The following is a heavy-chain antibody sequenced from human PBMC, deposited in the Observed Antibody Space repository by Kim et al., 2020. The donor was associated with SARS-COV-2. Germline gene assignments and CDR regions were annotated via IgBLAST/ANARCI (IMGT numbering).Heavy chain of an antibody. CDR1: GGSISSYY. CDR3: ARLDYYDSSGYYGLNWFDP. D-gene: IGHD3-22*01. J-gene: IGHJ5*02. Sequence: SETLSLTCTVSGGSISSYYWSWIRQPAGKGLEWIGRIYTSGSTNYNPSPKSRVTMSVDTSKNQFSLKLSSVTAADTAVYYCARLDYYDSSGYYGLNWFDPWGEGALVTLS. V-gene: IGHV4-4*07. CDR2: IYTSGST.